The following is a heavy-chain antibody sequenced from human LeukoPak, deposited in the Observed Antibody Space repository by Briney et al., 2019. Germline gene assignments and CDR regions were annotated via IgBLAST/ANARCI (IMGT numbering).Heavy chain of an antibody. CDR1: GGSFSGYY. CDR2: INHSGST. Sequence: SETLSLTCAVYGGSFSGYYWSWIRQPPGKGLEWIGEINHSGSTNYNPSLKSRVTISVDKSKNQFSLKLSSVTAADTAVYYCARVGLNRGAQWLVSDYWGQGTLVTVSS. V-gene: IGHV4-34*01. D-gene: IGHD6-19*01. CDR3: ARVGLNRGAQWLVSDY. J-gene: IGHJ4*02.